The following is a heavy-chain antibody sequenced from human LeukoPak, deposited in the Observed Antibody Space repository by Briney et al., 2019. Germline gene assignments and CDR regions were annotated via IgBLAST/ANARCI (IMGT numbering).Heavy chain of an antibody. CDR3: ARLVRNYYGSGSYSGDWFDP. J-gene: IGHJ5*02. D-gene: IGHD3-10*01. Sequence: TSETLSLTCTVSGGSISSYYWSWIRQPPGKGLEWIGYIYYSGSTNYNPSLKSRVTISVDTSKNQFSLKLSSVTAADTAVYYCARLVRNYYGSGSYSGDWFDPWGQGTLVTVSS. CDR1: GGSISSYY. CDR2: IYYSGST. V-gene: IGHV4-59*08.